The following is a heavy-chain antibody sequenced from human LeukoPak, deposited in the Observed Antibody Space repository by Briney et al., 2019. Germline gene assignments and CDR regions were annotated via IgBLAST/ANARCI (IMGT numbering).Heavy chain of an antibody. CDR1: GFIFNNYG. D-gene: IGHD1-26*01. CDR2: IRYDGSDK. J-gene: IGHJ4*02. V-gene: IGHV3-30*02. Sequence: GGSLRLSCKASGFIFNNYGMLWVRQAPGKGLEWVTFIRYDGSDKYYADSVKGRFTVSRDNSKNTLYLQMDRLRAEDTAVYYCARAYSGSYSWGQGTLVTVSS. CDR3: ARAYSGSYS.